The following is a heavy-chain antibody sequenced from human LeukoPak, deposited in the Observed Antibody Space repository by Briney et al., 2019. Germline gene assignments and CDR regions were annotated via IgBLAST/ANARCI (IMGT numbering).Heavy chain of an antibody. CDR1: GFTVRSNH. Sequence: PGGSLRLSCAASGFTVRSNHMSWLRQAPEKGLEWVSTIRTGDSAYYADSVKGRFTISRDNSKNTLFLQMNSLRVEDTAVYYCARSFSYPSSGFYDYWGQGILVTVSS. CDR3: ARSFSYPSSGFYDY. J-gene: IGHJ4*02. D-gene: IGHD3-22*01. CDR2: IRTGDSA. V-gene: IGHV3-53*01.